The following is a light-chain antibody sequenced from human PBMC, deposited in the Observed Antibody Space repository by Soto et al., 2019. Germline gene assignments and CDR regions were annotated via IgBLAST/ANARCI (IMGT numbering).Light chain of an antibody. CDR1: QSISKF. V-gene: IGKV3-15*01. J-gene: IGKJ5*01. CDR2: GAS. CDR3: QQYNNWPRIT. Sequence: EIVLTQSPATLSLSPGGRATLSCRASQSISKFLAWYQQKPGQAPSLFIYGASTRATGVPARFSGSGSGTEFTLTISSLHSEDFAVYYCQQYNNWPRITFGQGTRLEIK.